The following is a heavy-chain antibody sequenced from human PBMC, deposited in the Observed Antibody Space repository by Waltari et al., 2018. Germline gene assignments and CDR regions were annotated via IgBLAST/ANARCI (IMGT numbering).Heavy chain of an antibody. D-gene: IGHD2-2*01. CDR2: IEPEECET. J-gene: IGHJ5*02. CDR1: GNSLSDNY. CDR3: ARRSGHCDGTTCSAGWFDP. Sequence: EIRLLQSGAEVKKPGATVKISCKASGNSLSDNYIHWVQQVPGKGLEWIGRIEPEECETINAGKCEDRVTLTADLATETAYLELSRLSSDDTATYYCARRSGHCDGTTCSAGWFDPWGQGTLVKVSS. V-gene: IGHV1-69-2*01.